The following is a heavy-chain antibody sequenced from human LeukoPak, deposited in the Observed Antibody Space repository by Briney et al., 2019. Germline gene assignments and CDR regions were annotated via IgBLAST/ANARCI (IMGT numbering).Heavy chain of an antibody. CDR3: ARSSIAAAGDYYYYYYMDV. D-gene: IGHD6-25*01. V-gene: IGHV1-69*06. Sequence: GASVKVSCKASGGTFSSYAISWVRQAPGQGLEWMGGIIPIFGTANYAQKFQGRVTITADKSTSTAYMELSSLRSEDTAVYYCARSSIAAAGDYYYYYYMDVWVKGTTVTVSS. CDR2: IIPIFGTA. J-gene: IGHJ6*03. CDR1: GGTFSSYA.